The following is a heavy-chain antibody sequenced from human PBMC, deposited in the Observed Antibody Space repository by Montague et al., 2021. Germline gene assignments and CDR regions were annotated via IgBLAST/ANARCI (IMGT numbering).Heavy chain of an antibody. Sequence: CAISGDSVSSNRATWNWIRQSPSRGLEWLGRTYYRSKWYNENAVSVKSRVTVIADTSKNQFSLHLTSVGPEDTALYFCARGGGGATAILFDSWGRGTLVTVSS. CDR1: GDSVSSNRAT. D-gene: IGHD3-16*01. CDR2: TYYRSKWYN. J-gene: IGHJ4*02. CDR3: ARGGGGATAILFDS. V-gene: IGHV6-1*01.